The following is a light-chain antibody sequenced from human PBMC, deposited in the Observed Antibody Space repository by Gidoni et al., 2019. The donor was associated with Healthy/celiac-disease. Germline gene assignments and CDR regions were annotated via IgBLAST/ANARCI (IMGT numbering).Light chain of an antibody. CDR2: AAS. V-gene: IGKV1-39*01. CDR1: QRISSY. J-gene: IGKJ4*01. Sequence: IQMTQSPSSLSASGGDRVTITCRASQRISSYLNWYQQKPGKAPKLLIYAASSMQSGVPSRFSGSGSGTDFTLTISSLQPEDFATYYCQQSYSTPLTFGGGTKVEIK. CDR3: QQSYSTPLT.